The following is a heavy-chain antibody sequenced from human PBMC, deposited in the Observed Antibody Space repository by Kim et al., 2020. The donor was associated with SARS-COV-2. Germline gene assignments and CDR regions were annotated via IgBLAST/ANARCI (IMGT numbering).Heavy chain of an antibody. CDR3: VAAGLL. CDR2: NSDGNNT. J-gene: IGHJ4*02. Sequence: NSDGNNTNYADSVKGRFTISRDNAKNTLYLQLNSLRAEDTAVYYCVAAGLLWGQGTLVTVSS. D-gene: IGHD6-13*01. V-gene: IGHV3-74*01.